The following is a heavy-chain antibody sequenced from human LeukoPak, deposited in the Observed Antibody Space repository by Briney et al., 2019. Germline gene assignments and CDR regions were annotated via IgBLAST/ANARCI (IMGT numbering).Heavy chain of an antibody. V-gene: IGHV3-30*18. Sequence: GGSLRLSCAASGFTLSSYAMSWVRQVPGKGLEWVAVISHDGSNYYYADSVKGRFTISRDNSKNTLYLQMNSLRTEDTAVYYCAKATGSSWYYFDDWGLGTLVTVSS. CDR2: ISHDGSNY. CDR3: AKATGSSWYYFDD. D-gene: IGHD6-13*01. CDR1: GFTLSSYA. J-gene: IGHJ4*02.